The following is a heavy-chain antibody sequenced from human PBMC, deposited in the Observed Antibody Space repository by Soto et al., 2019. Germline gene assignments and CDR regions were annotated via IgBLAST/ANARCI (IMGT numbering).Heavy chain of an antibody. Sequence: PSETLSLTCAVSGYSISSGYYWGWIRQPPGKGLEWIGSIYHSGSTYYNPSLKSRVTISVDTSKNQFSLKLSSVTAADTAVYYCARDKRWFGELLYYYYGMDVWGQGTTVTVSS. J-gene: IGHJ6*02. CDR2: IYHSGST. CDR1: GYSISSGYY. CDR3: ARDKRWFGELLYYYYGMDV. D-gene: IGHD3-10*01. V-gene: IGHV4-38-2*02.